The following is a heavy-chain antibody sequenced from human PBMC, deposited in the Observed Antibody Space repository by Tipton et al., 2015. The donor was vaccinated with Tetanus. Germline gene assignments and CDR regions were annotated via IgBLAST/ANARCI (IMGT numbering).Heavy chain of an antibody. CDR3: ARANYDFPKKGPFDS. Sequence: TLSLTCTVSGGSVRGGDYSWNWIRQPPGKGLEWLAYVSYSGSTNSNYSLKSRITISQDTSKNQFSLKLTSVTAADTAVYYCARANYDFPKKGPFDSWGQGTLVIVSS. CDR1: GGSVRGGDYS. J-gene: IGHJ4*02. D-gene: IGHD3-3*01. CDR2: VSYSGST. V-gene: IGHV4-61*08.